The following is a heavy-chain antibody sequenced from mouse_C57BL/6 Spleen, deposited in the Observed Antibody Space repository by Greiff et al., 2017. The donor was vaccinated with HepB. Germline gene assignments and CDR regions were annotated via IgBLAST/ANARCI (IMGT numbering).Heavy chain of an antibody. Sequence: QVQLQQPGAELVKPGASVKLSCKASGYTFTSYWMQWVKQRPGQGLEWIGEIDPSDSYTNYNQKFKGKATLTVDTSSSTAYMQLSSLTSEDSAVYYCARTGVYGSTYGYAMDYWGQGTSVTVSS. V-gene: IGHV1-50*01. CDR1: GYTFTSYW. J-gene: IGHJ4*01. D-gene: IGHD1-1*01. CDR2: IDPSDSYT. CDR3: ARTGVYGSTYGYAMDY.